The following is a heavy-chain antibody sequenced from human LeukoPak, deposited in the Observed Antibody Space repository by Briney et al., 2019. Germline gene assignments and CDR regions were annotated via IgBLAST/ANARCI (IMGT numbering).Heavy chain of an antibody. CDR3: AREGNDYGDY. Sequence: GASVKVSCKASGGTFSSYAISWVRQAPGQGLEWMGGIIPIFGTANYAQKFQGRVTITTDKSTSTAYMELSSLRSDGTAVYYCAREGNDYGDYWGQGTLVTVSS. CDR2: IIPIFGTA. CDR1: GGTFSSYA. V-gene: IGHV1-69*05. J-gene: IGHJ4*02.